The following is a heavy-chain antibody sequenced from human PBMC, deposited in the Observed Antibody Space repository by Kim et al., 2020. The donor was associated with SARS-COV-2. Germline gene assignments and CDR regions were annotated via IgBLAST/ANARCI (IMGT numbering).Heavy chain of an antibody. J-gene: IGHJ4*02. CDR3: ARGSGNYDY. CDR2: T. Sequence: TYSADCGKGRLTVSRDNSRNTLYLQMSSLRVEDTGVCYCARGSGNYDYWGQGTLVTVSS. V-gene: IGHV3-23*01. D-gene: IGHD1-26*01.